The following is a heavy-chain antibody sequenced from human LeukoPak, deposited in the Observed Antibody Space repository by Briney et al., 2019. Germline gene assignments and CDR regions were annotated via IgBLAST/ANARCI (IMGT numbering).Heavy chain of an antibody. CDR2: IIPIFGTA. D-gene: IGHD3-22*01. V-gene: IGHV1-69*05. J-gene: IGHJ3*02. CDR3: ARDDYYDSSGSRAGAFDI. Sequence: ASVKVSCKASGYTFTSYYIHWVRQAPGQGLEWMGRIIPIFGTANYAQKFQGRVTITTDESTSTAYMELSSLRSEDTAVYYCARDDYYDSSGSRAGAFDIWGQGTMVTVSS. CDR1: GYTFTSYY.